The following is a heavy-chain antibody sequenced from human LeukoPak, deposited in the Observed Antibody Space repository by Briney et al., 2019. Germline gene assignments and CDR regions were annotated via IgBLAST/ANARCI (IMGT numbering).Heavy chain of an antibody. J-gene: IGHJ6*03. CDR1: GFTFTNSA. Sequence: ASVKVSCKASGFTFTNSAMLWVRQARGQRLEWIGWIVVGSGNKKYAQKFQERVTITRDMSTSTAYMELSSLRFGDTAVYYCAAGYTYGFSYYYMDVWGKGTTVTVSS. CDR2: IVVGSGNK. CDR3: AAGYTYGFSYYYMDV. D-gene: IGHD5-18*01. V-gene: IGHV1-58*02.